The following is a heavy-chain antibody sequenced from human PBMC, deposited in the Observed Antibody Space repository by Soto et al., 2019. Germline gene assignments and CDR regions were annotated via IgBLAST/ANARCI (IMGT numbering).Heavy chain of an antibody. Sequence: GSLRLSCAASGFTFIKAYMNWVGQAPGKGLEWIGQIDSKLDADKTDFAAPVKGRFTLSRDDSKNTVYLQMNGLEIEDTGMYYCVARFTAEPTARIDYSGQRTLVTVS. CDR1: GFTFIKAY. CDR2: IDSKLDADKT. J-gene: IGHJ4*02. CDR3: VARFTAEPTARIDY. V-gene: IGHV3-15*04. D-gene: IGHD1-26*01.